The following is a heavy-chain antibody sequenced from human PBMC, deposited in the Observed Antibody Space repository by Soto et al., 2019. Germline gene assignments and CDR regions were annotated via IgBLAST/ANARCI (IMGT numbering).Heavy chain of an antibody. CDR1: GGSISSGGYY. D-gene: IGHD3-10*01. V-gene: IGHV4-61*08. Sequence: SETLSLTCTVSGGSISSGGYYWSWIRQHPGKGLEWIGYIYYSGSTNYNPSLKSRVTISVDTPKNQFSLKLSSVTAADTAVYYCARYGSGSPSFFDYWGQGTLVTVSS. J-gene: IGHJ4*02. CDR3: ARYGSGSPSFFDY. CDR2: IYYSGST.